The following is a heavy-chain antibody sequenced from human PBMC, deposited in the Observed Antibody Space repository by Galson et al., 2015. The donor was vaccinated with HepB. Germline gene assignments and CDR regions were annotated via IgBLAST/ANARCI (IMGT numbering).Heavy chain of an antibody. CDR1: GFTFSSYG. V-gene: IGHV3-30*18. J-gene: IGHJ3*02. CDR3: AKALLLWFREVATAADAFDI. CDR2: ISYDGSNK. Sequence: SLRLSCAASGFTFSSYGMHWVRQAPGKGLEWVAVISYDGSNKYYADSVKGRFTISRDNSKNTLYLQMNSLRAEDTAVYYCAKALLLWFREVATAADAFDIWGQGTMVTVSS. D-gene: IGHD3-10*01.